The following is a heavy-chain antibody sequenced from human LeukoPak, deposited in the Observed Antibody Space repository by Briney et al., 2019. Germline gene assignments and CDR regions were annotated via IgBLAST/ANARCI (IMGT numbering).Heavy chain of an antibody. V-gene: IGHV3-23*01. J-gene: IGHJ4*02. CDR1: GFTFSSYA. CDR2: ISGSGGST. CDR3: AKSRGFGYFDY. D-gene: IGHD3-10*01. Sequence: GGSLRLSCAASGFTFSSYAMSWVCQAPGKGLEWVSAISGSGGSTYCADSVKGRFTISRDNSKNTLYLQMNSLRAEDTAVYYCAKSRGFGYFDYWGQGTLVTVSS.